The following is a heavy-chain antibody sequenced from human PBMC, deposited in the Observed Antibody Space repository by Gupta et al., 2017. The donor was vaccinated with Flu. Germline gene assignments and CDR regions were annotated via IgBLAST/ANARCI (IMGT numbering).Heavy chain of an antibody. CDR3: ATDNTGYDSAPFFDN. Sequence: EGQLVESGGGLVKPGESLRLSCAASGFAFSNAWMCWVRQAPGKGLEWVGRIRSFFDGGTTDYASPVKGRFSISRDERTLYLQMSGLKTEDTAVYYCATDNTGYDSAPFFDNWGQGTLVTVST. CDR2: IRSFFDGGTT. J-gene: IGHJ4*02. V-gene: IGHV3-15*01. D-gene: IGHD1-1*01. CDR1: GFAFSNAW.